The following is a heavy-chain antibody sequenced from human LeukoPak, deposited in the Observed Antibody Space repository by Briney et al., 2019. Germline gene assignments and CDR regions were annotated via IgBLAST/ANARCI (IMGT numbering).Heavy chain of an antibody. V-gene: IGHV3-23*01. CDR3: AKVHKKGYCSGGSCTGTLYYFDY. Sequence: PGGSLRLSCAASGFTFSSYAMSWVRQAPGKGLEWVPAISCSGGSTYYADSVKGRFTISRDNSKNTLYLQMNSLRAEDTAVYYCAKVHKKGYCSGGSCTGTLYYFDYWGQGTLVTVSS. CDR2: ISCSGGST. J-gene: IGHJ4*02. CDR1: GFTFSSYA. D-gene: IGHD2-15*01.